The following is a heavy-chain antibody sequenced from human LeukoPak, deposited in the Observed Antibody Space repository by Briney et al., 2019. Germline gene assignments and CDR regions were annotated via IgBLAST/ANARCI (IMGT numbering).Heavy chain of an antibody. Sequence: GGSLRLSCAVSGFTVSTNFMSWVRQAPGKGLEWVSVTYSGGNTYYADPVKGRFTISRDNSKNTLYLQMNSLRVEDTAIYYCAKGQELDDGVFDSWGQGTLVTVSS. V-gene: IGHV3-66*01. CDR1: GFTVSTNF. D-gene: IGHD1-1*01. CDR2: TYSGGNT. CDR3: AKGQELDDGVFDS. J-gene: IGHJ4*02.